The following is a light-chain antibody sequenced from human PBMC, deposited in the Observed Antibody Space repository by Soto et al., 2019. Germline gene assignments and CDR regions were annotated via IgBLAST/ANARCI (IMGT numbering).Light chain of an antibody. CDR3: QQYNIYPLT. J-gene: IGKJ4*01. CDR2: GAS. CDR1: EGITNW. Sequence: DVQMTQSPSSLSASVGDRVTITCRASEGITNWLAWYQQKPERAPKSLIYGASSLQSGVPSRFSGSGSGTEFTLTISRLTPQDLENYYCQQYNIYPLTFGGGTKVDIK. V-gene: IGKV1D-16*01.